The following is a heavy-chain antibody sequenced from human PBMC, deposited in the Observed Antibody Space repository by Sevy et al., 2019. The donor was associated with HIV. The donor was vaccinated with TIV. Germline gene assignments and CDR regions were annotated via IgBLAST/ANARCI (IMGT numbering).Heavy chain of an antibody. Sequence: GESLKISCAASGFTFSSFGMHWVRQAPGKGLEWVAVIWYEESTTYYADSVRGRFTISRDSSNNTLYLQMNSLRADDTAVYYCAATATHLDYWGQGTLVTVSS. CDR2: IWYEESTT. CDR1: GFTFSSFG. D-gene: IGHD1-26*01. J-gene: IGHJ4*02. CDR3: AATATHLDY. V-gene: IGHV3-33*01.